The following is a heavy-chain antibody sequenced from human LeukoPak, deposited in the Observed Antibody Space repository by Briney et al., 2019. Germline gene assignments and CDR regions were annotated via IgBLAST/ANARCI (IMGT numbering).Heavy chain of an antibody. CDR1: GFTFNSYS. Sequence: PGGSLRLSCAASGFTFNSYSMNWVRQAPGKGLEWVGFIRNKRYGGTADYAASVKGRFSISRDDSKSIAYLQMNSLATEDTAVYYCARGFDAYYGFDIWGQGTMVTVSS. J-gene: IGHJ3*02. CDR2: IRNKRYGGTA. CDR3: ARGFDAYYGFDI. D-gene: IGHD2/OR15-2a*01. V-gene: IGHV3-49*04.